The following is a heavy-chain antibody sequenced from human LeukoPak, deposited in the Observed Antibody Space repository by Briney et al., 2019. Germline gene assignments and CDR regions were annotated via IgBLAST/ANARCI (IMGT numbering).Heavy chain of an antibody. D-gene: IGHD1-26*01. V-gene: IGHV3-23*01. Sequence: GGTLRLSCAASGFTFRSYAMNWVRQAPGKGLEWVSAISGSGSSTYYADSVKGRFTISRDNSKNTLYLQMNSLRAEDTAVYYCARSGTNYYYYYMDVWGKGTTVTVSS. J-gene: IGHJ6*03. CDR3: ARSGTNYYYYYMDV. CDR2: ISGSGSST. CDR1: GFTFRSYA.